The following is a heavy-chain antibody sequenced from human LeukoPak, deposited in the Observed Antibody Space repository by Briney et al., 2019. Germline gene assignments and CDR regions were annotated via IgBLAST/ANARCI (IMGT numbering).Heavy chain of an antibody. V-gene: IGHV4-38-2*01. CDR1: GYFVSSGYY. CDR3: ASRTTVTNALSFDY. CDR2: IYNTGST. D-gene: IGHD4-11*01. J-gene: IGHJ4*02. Sequence: SETLFLTCGVSGYFVSSGYYWGWIRQPPGKGLEWIGNIYNTGSTYYNPSLKSRVTISVDTSNNQFSLKLSSVTSADTAVYYCASRTTVTNALSFDYWGQGSLVIVSS.